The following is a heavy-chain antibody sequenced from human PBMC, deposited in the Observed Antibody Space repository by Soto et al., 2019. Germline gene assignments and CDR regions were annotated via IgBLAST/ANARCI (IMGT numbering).Heavy chain of an antibody. CDR1: GGSISSSSYY. CDR3: ARHSIGLRDYYDSSGYSREGP. CDR2: IYYSGST. Sequence: QLQLQESGPGLVKPSETLSLTCTVSGGSISSSSYYWGWIRQPPGKGLEWIGSIYYSGSTYYNPSLKSRVTISVDTSKNQFSLKLSSVTAADTAVYYCARHSIGLRDYYDSSGYSREGPWGQGTLVTVSS. D-gene: IGHD3-22*01. J-gene: IGHJ5*02. V-gene: IGHV4-39*01.